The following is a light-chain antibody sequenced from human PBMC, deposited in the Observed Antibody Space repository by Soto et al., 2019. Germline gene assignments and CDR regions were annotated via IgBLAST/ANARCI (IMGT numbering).Light chain of an antibody. CDR2: GAS. V-gene: IGKV3-15*01. CDR1: QSVSTS. Sequence: EIVMTQSPGTLSVSPGERATLSCRASQSVSTSLAWYQQKPGQAPRLLIYGASTRASGIPARFSGSGSGTEFTLTISSLQSEDFAVYYCQQYNNWPPLTFGGGNKVEIK. J-gene: IGKJ4*01. CDR3: QQYNNWPPLT.